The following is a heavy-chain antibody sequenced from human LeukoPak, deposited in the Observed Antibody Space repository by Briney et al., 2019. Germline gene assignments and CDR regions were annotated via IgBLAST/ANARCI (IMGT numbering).Heavy chain of an antibody. Sequence: GASVKVSCKASGYTFTGYYMHWVRQAPGQGLEGMGWINPNSGGTNYAQKFQGRVTMTRDTSISTAYMELSRLRSDDTAVYYCARAHVVVVADDAFDIWGQGTMVTVSS. CDR1: GYTFTGYY. D-gene: IGHD2-15*01. CDR3: ARAHVVVVADDAFDI. CDR2: INPNSGGT. J-gene: IGHJ3*02. V-gene: IGHV1-2*02.